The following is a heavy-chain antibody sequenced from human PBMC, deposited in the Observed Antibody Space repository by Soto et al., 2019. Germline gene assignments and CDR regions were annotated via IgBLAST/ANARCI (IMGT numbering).Heavy chain of an antibody. J-gene: IGHJ3*02. V-gene: IGHV4-38-2*02. Sequence: SETLSLTCTVSGYSISSGYYWGWIRQPPGKGLEWIGSIYHSGSTYYNPSLKSRVTISVDTSKNQFSRKLSSVTAADTAVYYCARDFSEMIGSYYDAFDIWGQGTMVTVSS. CDR3: ARDFSEMIGSYYDAFDI. CDR2: IYHSGST. D-gene: IGHD1-26*01. CDR1: GYSISSGYY.